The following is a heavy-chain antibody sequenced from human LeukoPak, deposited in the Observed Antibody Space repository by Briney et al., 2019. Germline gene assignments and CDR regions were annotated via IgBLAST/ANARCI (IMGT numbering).Heavy chain of an antibody. Sequence: GGSLRLSCAASGFTFTTYWMTWVRQAPGKGLEWVANINQDGSEKYFVDSVKGRFTISRDNAKNSLYLQMNSLRVEDTAVYYCARRAGGYSHPYDYWGQGILVTVSS. CDR3: ARRAGGYSHPYDY. CDR1: GFTFTTYW. D-gene: IGHD4-23*01. J-gene: IGHJ4*02. CDR2: INQDGSEK. V-gene: IGHV3-7*01.